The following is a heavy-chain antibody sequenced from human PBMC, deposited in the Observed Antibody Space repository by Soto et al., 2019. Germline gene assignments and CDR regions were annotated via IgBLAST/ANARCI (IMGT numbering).Heavy chain of an antibody. D-gene: IGHD2-15*01. V-gene: IGHV2-5*01. J-gene: IGHJ4*02. CDR1: GFSLTTSGVG. Sequence: QLTLKESGPTLVKPTQTLTLPCTFSGFSLTTSGVGVGWIRQPPGKTLEWLARIYWNDDKRYSPSLKSRLSITKDTSKNQVVLTMNNMDPVDTATYYCAHRNWRAEAVYVVYFDYWGQGTLVTVSS. CDR3: AHRNWRAEAVYVVYFDY. CDR2: IYWNDDK.